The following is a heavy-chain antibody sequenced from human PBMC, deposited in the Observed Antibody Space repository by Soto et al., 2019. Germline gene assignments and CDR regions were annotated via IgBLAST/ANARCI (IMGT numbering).Heavy chain of an antibody. CDR2: ISSSSSTI. V-gene: IGHV3-48*02. CDR1: GFTFSSYS. D-gene: IGHD3-10*01. Sequence: GGSLRLSCAASGFTFSSYSMNWVRQAPGKGLEWVSYISSSSSTIYYADSVKGRFTISRDNAKNSLYLQMNSLRDEDTAVYYCARDGDYSVVRGVIGAFDIWGQGTMVTVSS. J-gene: IGHJ3*02. CDR3: ARDGDYSVVRGVIGAFDI.